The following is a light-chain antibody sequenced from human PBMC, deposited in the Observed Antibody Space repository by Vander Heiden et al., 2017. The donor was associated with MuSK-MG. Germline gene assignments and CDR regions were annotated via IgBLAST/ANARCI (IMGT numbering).Light chain of an antibody. CDR3: QQYNNWPPST. Sequence: EIVMTQSPATLSVSPGETATLSCRASQSVSSNLAWYQQKPGRAPRLLIYGASTRATGIPARFSGSGSGTEFTLTISSLQSEDFAVYYCQQYNNWPPSTFGQGTKLEIK. V-gene: IGKV3-15*01. CDR2: GAS. J-gene: IGKJ2*01. CDR1: QSVSSN.